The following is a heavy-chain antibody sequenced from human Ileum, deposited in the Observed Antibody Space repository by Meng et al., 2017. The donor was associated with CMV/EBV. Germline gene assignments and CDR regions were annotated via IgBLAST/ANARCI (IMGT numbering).Heavy chain of an antibody. CDR1: GYSFTSYW. CDR2: IYPGDSDT. Sequence: KVSCKGSGYSFTSYWIGWVRQMPGKGLEWMGIIYPGDSDTRYSPSFQGQVTISADKSISTAYLQWSSLKASDTAMYYCARLTANIVVVPAAIHRSHYYYGMDVWGQGTTVTVSS. CDR3: ARLTANIVVVPAAIHRSHYYYGMDV. J-gene: IGHJ6*02. D-gene: IGHD2-2*02. V-gene: IGHV5-51*01.